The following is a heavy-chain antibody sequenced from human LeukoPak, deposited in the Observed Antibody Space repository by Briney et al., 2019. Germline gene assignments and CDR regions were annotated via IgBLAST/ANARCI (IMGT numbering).Heavy chain of an antibody. CDR2: IVVASGNT. D-gene: IGHD1-7*01. CDR3: ATRLNYVFDY. J-gene: IGHJ4*02. V-gene: IGHV1-58*02. Sequence: ASVKVSCKASGFTFTNSAMQWVRQARGQRLEWIGWIVVASGNTNYAQKFQERVTITRDMSTSTAYMELSSLRSEDTAVYYCATRLNYVFDYWGQGTLVTVSS. CDR1: GFTFTNSA.